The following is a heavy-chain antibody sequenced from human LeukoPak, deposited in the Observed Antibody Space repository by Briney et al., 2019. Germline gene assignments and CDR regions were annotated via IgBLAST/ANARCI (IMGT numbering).Heavy chain of an antibody. D-gene: IGHD2-2*01. CDR2: ISYDGSNK. J-gene: IGHJ4*02. CDR1: GFTFSSYA. V-gene: IGHV3-30*04. CDR3: ARGGGCSSTSCYLPFDY. Sequence: PGRSLRLSCAASGFTFSSYAMHWVRQAPGKGLEWVAVISYDGSNKYYADSVKGRFTTSRDNSKNTLYLQMNSLRAEDTAVYYCARGGGCSSTSCYLPFDYWGQGTLVTVSS.